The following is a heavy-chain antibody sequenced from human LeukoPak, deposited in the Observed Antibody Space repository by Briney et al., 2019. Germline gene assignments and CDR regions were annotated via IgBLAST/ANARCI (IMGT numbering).Heavy chain of an antibody. CDR3: ARGVEQLVGDYYYMDV. CDR1: GYTFTSYD. Sequence: ASVKVSCKASGYTFTSYDISWVRQATGQGLEWMGWMNPDNGNTGYALKFQGRVTITRNTSISTAYMELSSLTSEDTAVYYCARGVEQLVGDYYYMDVWGKGATVTVSS. J-gene: IGHJ6*03. CDR2: MNPDNGNT. D-gene: IGHD6-6*01. V-gene: IGHV1-8*03.